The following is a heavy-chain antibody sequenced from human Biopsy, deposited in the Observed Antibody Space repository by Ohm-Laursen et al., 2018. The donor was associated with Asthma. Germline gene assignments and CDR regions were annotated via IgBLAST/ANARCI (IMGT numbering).Heavy chain of an antibody. CDR1: GFTFSDCS. CDR3: VRDGTDDAFDI. D-gene: IGHD1-1*01. CDR2: ISKDASTQ. V-gene: IGHV3-30*01. Sequence: SFRLSCAASGFTFSDCSMTCVRQSPGKGLEWVGVISKDASTQDYADSVKGRFTMARDNSKNTLDLQMNSLREEDTAVYYCVRDGTDDAFDIWGQGTVVSVSS. J-gene: IGHJ3*02.